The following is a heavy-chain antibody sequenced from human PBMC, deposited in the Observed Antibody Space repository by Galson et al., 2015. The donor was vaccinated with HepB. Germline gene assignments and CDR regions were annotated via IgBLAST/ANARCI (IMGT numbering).Heavy chain of an antibody. CDR2: IYYSGST. CDR3: ARRHATARVGAKTFYFDY. D-gene: IGHD1-26*01. J-gene: IGHJ4*02. Sequence: QTLSLTCTVSGGSISSYYWSWIRHPPGNGREGIGYIYYSGSTNHNPSLKSRVTISLDTSKNQFSLKLSSVTHGDTAVYYCARRHATARVGAKTFYFDYWGQGTLVTVSS. V-gene: IGHV4-59*08. CDR1: GGSISSYY.